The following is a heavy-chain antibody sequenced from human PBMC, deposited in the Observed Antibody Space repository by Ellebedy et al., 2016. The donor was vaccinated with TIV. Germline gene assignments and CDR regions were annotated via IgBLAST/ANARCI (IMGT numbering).Heavy chain of an antibody. Sequence: GESLKISCAASGFTFSSYWMSWVRQAPGKGLEWVANIKQDGSEKYYVDSVKGRFTISRDNAKNSLYLQMNSLRAEDTAVYYCARLWIGELRFYGMDVWGQGTTVIVSS. D-gene: IGHD3-10*01. CDR3: ARLWIGELRFYGMDV. CDR2: IKQDGSEK. J-gene: IGHJ6*02. V-gene: IGHV3-7*03. CDR1: GFTFSSYW.